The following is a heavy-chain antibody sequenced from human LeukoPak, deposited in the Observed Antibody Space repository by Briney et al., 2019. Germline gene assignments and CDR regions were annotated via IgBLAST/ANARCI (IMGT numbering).Heavy chain of an antibody. CDR2: IHYSGST. CDR3: ARDFTMTASPDAFDV. Sequence: SQPLSLTCTVSGDSISNGGYHWTWIRQHPGKGLEWIGYIHYSGSTYYNPSLRSRVEISIDTSKNQFSLRLNAVTAADTAVYYCARDFTMTASPDAFDVWGHGTLVIVSS. V-gene: IGHV4-31*03. D-gene: IGHD4-17*01. J-gene: IGHJ3*01. CDR1: GDSISNGGYH.